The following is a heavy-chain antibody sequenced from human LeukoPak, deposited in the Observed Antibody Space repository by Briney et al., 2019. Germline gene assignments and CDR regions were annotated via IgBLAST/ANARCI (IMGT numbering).Heavy chain of an antibody. CDR1: GYTFTSYG. Sequence: GASVKVSCKASGYTFTSYGISWVRQAPGQGLEWMGWISAYNGNTNYAQKLQGRVTMTTDTSTSTAYMELRSLRSDDTAVYYCARVHYYDSSGPLGSPFDYWGQGTLVTVSS. CDR2: ISAYNGNT. CDR3: ARVHYYDSSGPLGSPFDY. D-gene: IGHD3-22*01. J-gene: IGHJ4*02. V-gene: IGHV1-18*01.